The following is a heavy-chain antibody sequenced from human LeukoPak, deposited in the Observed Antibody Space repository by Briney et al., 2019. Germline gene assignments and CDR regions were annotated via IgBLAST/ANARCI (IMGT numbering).Heavy chain of an antibody. Sequence: PGGSLRLSCAASGFTFNTYTMNWVRQAPGKGLEWVSYISGSSGIIDYADSVRGRFTISRDNAKNSLYLQMNSLRAEDTAVYYCARDLGIGTSSFYYFDYWGQGTLVTVSS. CDR3: ARDLGIGTSSFYYFDY. V-gene: IGHV3-48*01. CDR1: GFTFNTYT. CDR2: ISGSSGII. J-gene: IGHJ4*02. D-gene: IGHD6-6*01.